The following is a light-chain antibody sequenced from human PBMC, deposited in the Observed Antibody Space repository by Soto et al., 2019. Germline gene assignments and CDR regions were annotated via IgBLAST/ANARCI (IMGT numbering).Light chain of an antibody. V-gene: IGKV1-5*03. CDR2: KAS. CDR1: QSVSTW. J-gene: IGKJ4*01. Sequence: DIQMTQSPSTLSASVGDRVTITCRASQSVSTWLAWYQQKPGKAPNLLIYKASSLQCGVPSRFSGSGSGTEFTLTISSLQPDDFATYYCQQYNTHSDTFGGGTKVEIK. CDR3: QQYNTHSDT.